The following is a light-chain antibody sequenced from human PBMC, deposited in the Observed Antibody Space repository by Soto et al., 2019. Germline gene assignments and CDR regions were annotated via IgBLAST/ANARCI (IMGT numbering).Light chain of an antibody. CDR1: QNVSSN. V-gene: IGKV3-15*01. Sequence: IVMSQSPAILSMSPGERAALSCRASQNVSSNLAWYQQKPGQAPRFPIYGASTRATGIPARFSGSGSGTEFTLTISNLQTEDFAVYYCQQYNKWPRTFGQGTKVDIK. CDR2: GAS. J-gene: IGKJ1*01. CDR3: QQYNKWPRT.